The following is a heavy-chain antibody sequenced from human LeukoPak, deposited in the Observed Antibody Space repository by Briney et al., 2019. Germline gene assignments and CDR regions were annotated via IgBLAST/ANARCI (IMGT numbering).Heavy chain of an antibody. J-gene: IGHJ5*02. CDR1: GITFSSYG. D-gene: IGHD4-17*01. V-gene: IGHV3-33*01. CDR2: IWYDGSNK. CDR3: ARDSDYGDSGWFDP. Sequence: GGSLRLSCAASGITFSSYGTHWVRQAPGKGLEWVAVIWYDGSNKYYADSVKGRFTISRDNSKSTLYLQMNSLRAEDTAVYYCARDSDYGDSGWFDPWGQGTLVTVSS.